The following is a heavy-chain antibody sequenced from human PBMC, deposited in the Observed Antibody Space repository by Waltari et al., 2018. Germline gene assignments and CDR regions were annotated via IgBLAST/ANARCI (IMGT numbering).Heavy chain of an antibody. D-gene: IGHD5-12*01. CDR1: GVSITINRHH. CDR3: ATYIGASVGTAAFDV. Sequence: QLQLQESGPRLVRPSETLSLICRVSGVSITINRHHWAWIRQSPGQGLEWIGTVSYSGTTYISPSLKSRVSVSRVTSKNQVSLILGSVTAADMAVYYCATYIGASVGTAAFDVWGQGTMVTVSS. CDR2: VSYSGTT. J-gene: IGHJ3*01. V-gene: IGHV4-39*01.